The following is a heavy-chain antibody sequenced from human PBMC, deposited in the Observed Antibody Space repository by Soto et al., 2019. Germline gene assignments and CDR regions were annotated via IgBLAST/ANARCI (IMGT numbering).Heavy chain of an antibody. J-gene: IGHJ3*02. CDR2: IYYSGST. V-gene: IGHV4-59*01. CDR1: GGSISSYY. D-gene: IGHD2-8*01. CDR3: ARRKPWAYAPRGNAFDI. Sequence: PSETLSLTCTVSGGSISSYYWSWIRQPPGKGLEWIGYIYYSGSTNYNPSLKSRVTISVDTSKNQLSRKLSSVTAADTAVYYCARRKPWAYAPRGNAFDIWGQGTMVT.